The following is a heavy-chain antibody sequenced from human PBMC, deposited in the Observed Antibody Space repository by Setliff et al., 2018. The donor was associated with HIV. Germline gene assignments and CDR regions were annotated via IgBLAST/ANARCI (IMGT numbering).Heavy chain of an antibody. J-gene: IGHJ4*02. CDR3: AKDPEGGFDY. CDR1: GFTFSGAE. V-gene: IGHV3-73*01. CDR2: IRSKADKYAT. Sequence: PGGSLRLSCAASGFTFSGAEIHWVRQASGKGLEWVGRIRSKADKYATDYGASAKGRFIISRDNSKNTLYLQMNSLRAEDTAVYYCAKDPEGGFDYWGQGTLVTVS.